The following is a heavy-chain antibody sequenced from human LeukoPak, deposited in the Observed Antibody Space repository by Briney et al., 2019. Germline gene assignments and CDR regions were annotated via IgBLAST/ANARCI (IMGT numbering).Heavy chain of an antibody. CDR3: ARLSRSSRGTFFDY. J-gene: IGHJ4*02. Sequence: SETLSLTCTVSGGSISSGSYYWSWIRQPAGKGLEWIGRIYISGSTNYNPSLKSRVTMSVDTSKNQFSLKLSSVTAADTALYYCARLSRSSRGTFFDYWGQGTLVTVSS. D-gene: IGHD6-13*01. CDR1: GGSISSGSYY. V-gene: IGHV4-61*02. CDR2: IYISGST.